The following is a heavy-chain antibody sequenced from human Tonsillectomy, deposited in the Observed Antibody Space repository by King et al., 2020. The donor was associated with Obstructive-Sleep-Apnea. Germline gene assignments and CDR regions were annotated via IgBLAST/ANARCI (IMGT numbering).Heavy chain of an antibody. CDR3: ARDSSGWGGYFDL. CDR1: GLILSSYG. CDR2: LREDGSEN. V-gene: IGHV3-7*01. D-gene: IGHD6-19*01. Sequence: VQLVESGGGLVKPGGPLRLSGAASGLILSSYGWSWFLRAPGRGLEWLANLREDGSENFFVDSVRGRFTISREKAKNSVYLQMSSLRVEDTAVYYCARDSSGWGGYFDLWGRGTLVTVSS. J-gene: IGHJ2*01.